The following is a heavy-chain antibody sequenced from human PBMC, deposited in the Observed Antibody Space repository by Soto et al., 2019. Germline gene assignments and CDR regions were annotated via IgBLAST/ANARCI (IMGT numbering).Heavy chain of an antibody. CDR1: GFPFSSYG. Sequence: PGGSLRLSCAASGFPFSSYGMHWVRQAPGKGLDWVAVIWYDGSNKDYADSVKGRFTISRDNSKNTLFLQMNNLRVDDTAVYYCAKDGPQSGTYYYYGMDVWGQGTTVTVSS. D-gene: IGHD1-1*01. V-gene: IGHV3-33*06. J-gene: IGHJ6*02. CDR2: IWYDGSNK. CDR3: AKDGPQSGTYYYYGMDV.